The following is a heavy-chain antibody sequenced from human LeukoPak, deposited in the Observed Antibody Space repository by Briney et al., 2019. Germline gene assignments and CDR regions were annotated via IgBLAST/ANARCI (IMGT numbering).Heavy chain of an antibody. CDR2: INHSGST. CDR1: GGSFSGYY. D-gene: IGHD3-16*02. J-gene: IGHJ4*02. Sequence: PSETLSLTCAVYGGSFSGYYWSWIRQPPGKGLEWIGEINHSGSTNYNPSLKSRVTISVVTSKNQFSLKLSSVTAADTAVYYCARKRIMITFGGVIGLYFDYWGQGTLVTVSS. CDR3: ARKRIMITFGGVIGLYFDY. V-gene: IGHV4-34*01.